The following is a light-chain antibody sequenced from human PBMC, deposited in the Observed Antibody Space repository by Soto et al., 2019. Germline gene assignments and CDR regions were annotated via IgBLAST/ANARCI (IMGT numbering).Light chain of an antibody. CDR1: QSVNSSY. CDR2: GAS. J-gene: IGKJ1*01. Sequence: EIVLTQSPGTLSLSPGERATLSCRASQSVNSSYLARYQQKPGQAPRLVIYGASSRATGIPDRFSGRGSGTDFTLTISRLEPEDFAVYYCQQYGRSRWTFGEGTKVEIK. V-gene: IGKV3-20*01. CDR3: QQYGRSRWT.